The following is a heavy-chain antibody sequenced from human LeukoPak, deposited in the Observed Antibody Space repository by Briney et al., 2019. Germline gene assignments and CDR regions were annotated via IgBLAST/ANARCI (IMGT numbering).Heavy chain of an antibody. D-gene: IGHD1-1*01. J-gene: IGHJ3*02. Sequence: GGSLRLSCAASGFSFSRYWMHWVRQAPGKGLVWVSRIISDGSITVYGESVKGRFTISRDNAKNTLYLQMNSLRAEDTAVYYCARKMKTGDRVGTFDIWGQGTMVTVSS. CDR2: IISDGSIT. CDR1: GFSFSRYW. CDR3: ARKMKTGDRVGTFDI. V-gene: IGHV3-74*01.